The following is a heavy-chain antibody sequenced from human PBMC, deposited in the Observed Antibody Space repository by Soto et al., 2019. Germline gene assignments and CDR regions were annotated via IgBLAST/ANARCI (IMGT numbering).Heavy chain of an antibody. CDR2: IWYDGSNK. CDR1: GFTFSSYG. Sequence: PGGPLRLSCAASGFTFSSYGMHWVRQAPGKGLEWVAVIWYDGSNKYYADSVKGRFTISRDNSKNTLYLQMNSLRAEDTAVYYCARDLYYYDSSGYYGILDYWGQGTLVTV. V-gene: IGHV3-33*01. J-gene: IGHJ4*02. CDR3: ARDLYYYDSSGYYGILDY. D-gene: IGHD3-22*01.